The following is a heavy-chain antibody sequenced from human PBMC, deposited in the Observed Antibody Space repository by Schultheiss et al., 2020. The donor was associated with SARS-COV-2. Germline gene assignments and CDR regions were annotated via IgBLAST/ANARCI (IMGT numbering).Heavy chain of an antibody. D-gene: IGHD6-13*01. CDR2: IYYSGST. J-gene: IGHJ4*02. CDR3: ASAIPYSDSWYPGN. V-gene: IGHV4-31*03. CDR1: GGSISSGGYY. Sequence: SETLSLTCTVSGGSISSGGYYWSWIRQHPGKGLEWIGHIYYSGSTYLNPSLKSRVTISVDTSKNQFSLKLSSVTAADTAVYYCASAIPYSDSWYPGNWGQGTLVTVSS.